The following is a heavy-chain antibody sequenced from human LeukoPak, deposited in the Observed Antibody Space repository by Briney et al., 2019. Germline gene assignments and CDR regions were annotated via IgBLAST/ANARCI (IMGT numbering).Heavy chain of an antibody. J-gene: IGHJ5*02. D-gene: IGHD3-9*01. Sequence: SETLSLTCAVSGGSISSGTYSWSWIRQPPGKGLEWIGYVYHSGSAYYNPSLKSRVTISVDTFKNQFSLELSSVTAADTAVYFCAREDYDILTARYSWLDPWGQGTLATVSS. CDR2: VYHSGSA. CDR3: AREDYDILTARYSWLDP. V-gene: IGHV4-30-2*01. CDR1: GGSISSGTYS.